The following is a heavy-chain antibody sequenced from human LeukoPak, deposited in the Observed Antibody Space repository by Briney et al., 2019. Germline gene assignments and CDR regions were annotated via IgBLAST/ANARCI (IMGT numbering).Heavy chain of an antibody. Sequence: ASVKVSCKASGYTFTSYDINWVRRATGQGLEWMGWMNPNSGNTGYAQKFQGRVTMTRNTSISTAYMELSSLRSGDTAVYYCARDCSGGSCYARWGQGTLVTVSS. CDR3: ARDCSGGSCYAR. J-gene: IGHJ4*02. CDR1: GYTFTSYD. V-gene: IGHV1-8*01. CDR2: MNPNSGNT. D-gene: IGHD2-15*01.